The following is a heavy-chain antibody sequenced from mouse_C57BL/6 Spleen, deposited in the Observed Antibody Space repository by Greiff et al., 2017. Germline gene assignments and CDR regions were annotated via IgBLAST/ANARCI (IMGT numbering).Heavy chain of an antibody. CDR3: ARSYYYGSSYSY. Sequence: EVKLVESGPELVKPGASVKMSCKASGYTFTDYNMHWVKQSHGKSLEWIGYINPNNGGTSYNQKFKGKATLTVNKSSSTAYMELRSLTSEDSAVYYCARSYYYGSSYSYWGQGTTLTVSS. V-gene: IGHV1-22*01. J-gene: IGHJ2*01. CDR2: INPNNGGT. CDR1: GYTFTDYN. D-gene: IGHD1-1*01.